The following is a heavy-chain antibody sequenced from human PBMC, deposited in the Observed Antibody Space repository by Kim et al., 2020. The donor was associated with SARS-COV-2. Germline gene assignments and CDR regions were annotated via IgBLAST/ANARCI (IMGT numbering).Heavy chain of an antibody. CDR3: AGWSYYGMDV. V-gene: IGHV3-9*01. J-gene: IGHJ6*02. CDR2: ITWNSGSI. CDR1: GFTFDDYA. D-gene: IGHD6-19*01. Sequence: GGSLRLSCVASGFTFDDYAMEWVRQAPGKGLEWVAGITWNSGSIGYADSVKGRFAISRDNAKNSLYLQMNSLRTEDTALYYCAGWSYYGMDVWGQGTAFTVSS.